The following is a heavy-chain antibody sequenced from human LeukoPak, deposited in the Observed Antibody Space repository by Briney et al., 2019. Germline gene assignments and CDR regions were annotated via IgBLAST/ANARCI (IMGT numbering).Heavy chain of an antibody. CDR1: GGSISSSRYY. J-gene: IGHJ6*03. V-gene: IGHV4-39*07. CDR3: AREVYYDIPGPYYYYYYMDV. D-gene: IGHD3-22*01. CDR2: INHSGST. Sequence: PSETLSLTCTVSGGSISSSRYYWGWIRQPPGKGLEWIGEINHSGSTNYNPSLKSRVTISVDTSKNQFSLKLSSVTAADTAVYYCAREVYYDIPGPYYYYYYMDVWGKGTTVTVSS.